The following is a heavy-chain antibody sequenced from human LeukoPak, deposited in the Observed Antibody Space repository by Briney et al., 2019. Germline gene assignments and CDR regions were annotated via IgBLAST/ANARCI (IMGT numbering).Heavy chain of an antibody. J-gene: IGHJ4*02. CDR1: GGTFSNYV. CDR3: AREGLATITLHSHFDY. D-gene: IGHD5-12*01. Sequence: SVKVSCKASGGTFSNYVMTWVRQAPGQGLEWMGGIIPMFGTADYAQKFQGRVTITADESTSTAYMELSSLRSEDTAVYYCAREGLATITLHSHFDYWGQGTLVTVSS. V-gene: IGHV1-69*13. CDR2: IIPMFGTA.